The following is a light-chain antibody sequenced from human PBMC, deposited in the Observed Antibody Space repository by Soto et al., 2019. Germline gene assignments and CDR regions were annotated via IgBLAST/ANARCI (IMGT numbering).Light chain of an antibody. J-gene: IGKJ2*01. CDR3: QQYNKWPPNT. CDR1: QSVGSN. Sequence: EIVMTQSPATLSVSPGERATLSCRASQSVGSNLAWFQQKPGRAPRLLIYGASNRATGIPARFSGSGSETEFTLTISSLQSEDFAVYYCQQYNKWPPNTFGQGTKLEIK. CDR2: GAS. V-gene: IGKV3-15*01.